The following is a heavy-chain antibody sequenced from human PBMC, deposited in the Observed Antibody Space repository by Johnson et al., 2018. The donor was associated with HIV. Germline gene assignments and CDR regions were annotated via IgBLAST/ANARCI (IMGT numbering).Heavy chain of an antibody. J-gene: IGHJ3*02. CDR1: GFTFSRYW. V-gene: IGHV3-7*02. CDR3: ARAGAVGFDAFDI. D-gene: IGHD6-19*01. Sequence: VQLVESGGGLVQPGGSLRLSCAASGFTFSRYWMSWVRQAPGKGLEWVANIKQDGSEKYYVDSVKGRFTISRDNAKNSLYLQMNSLRAEDTAVYYCARAGAVGFDAFDIWGQGTMVTVSS. CDR2: IKQDGSEK.